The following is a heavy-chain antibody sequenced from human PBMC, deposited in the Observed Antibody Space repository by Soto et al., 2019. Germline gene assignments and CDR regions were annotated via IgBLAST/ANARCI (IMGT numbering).Heavy chain of an antibody. Sequence: PGGSLRLSCAASGFTFSSYGMHWVRRAPGKGLDWVAVIWYDESNIYYADSVKGRFTTSRDNSKNTLFLQMNSLRAEDTAVYYCARDDIPGIAVAIYGMDVWGQGTTVTVSS. CDR2: IWYDESNI. CDR3: ARDDIPGIAVAIYGMDV. V-gene: IGHV3-33*01. D-gene: IGHD6-19*01. CDR1: GFTFSSYG. J-gene: IGHJ6*02.